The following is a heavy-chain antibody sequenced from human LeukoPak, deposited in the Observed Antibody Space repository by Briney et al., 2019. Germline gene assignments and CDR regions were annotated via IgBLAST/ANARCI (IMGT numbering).Heavy chain of an antibody. Sequence: GASVKVSCKVSGYTLTELSMHWVRQAPGKGLECMGGFDPEDGETIYAQKFQGRVTMTEDTSTDTAYMELSSLRSEDTAVYYCASNAGYSSGWYAIDAFDIWGQGTMVTVSS. V-gene: IGHV1-24*01. CDR1: GYTLTELS. D-gene: IGHD6-19*01. J-gene: IGHJ3*02. CDR3: ASNAGYSSGWYAIDAFDI. CDR2: FDPEDGET.